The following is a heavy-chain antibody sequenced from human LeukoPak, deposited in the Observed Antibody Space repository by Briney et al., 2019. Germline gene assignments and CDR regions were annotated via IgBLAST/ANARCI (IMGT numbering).Heavy chain of an antibody. CDR3: ARGPSAMWLDY. Sequence: SQTLSLTCTVSGGSISSSSYYWRWIRQPAGKGLEWIGRIYTSGSTNYNPSLKSRVTISVDTSKNQFSLKLSSVTAADTAVYYCARGPSAMWLDYWGQGTLVTVSS. CDR1: GGSISSSSYY. V-gene: IGHV4-61*02. J-gene: IGHJ4*02. D-gene: IGHD2-21*01. CDR2: IYTSGST.